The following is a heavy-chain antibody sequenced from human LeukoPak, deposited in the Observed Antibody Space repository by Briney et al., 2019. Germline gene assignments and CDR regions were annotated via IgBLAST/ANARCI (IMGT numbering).Heavy chain of an antibody. D-gene: IGHD1-26*01. CDR1: GFTFSNYG. V-gene: IGHV3-23*01. Sequence: GGSLRLSCAASGFTFSNYGMSWVRQAPGKGLEWVSAISGSGGSTYYADSVKGRFTISRDKSKNTLYLQMNSLRAEDTAVYYCAKDGGIVGALDAFDIWGQGTMVTVSS. J-gene: IGHJ3*02. CDR2: ISGSGGST. CDR3: AKDGGIVGALDAFDI.